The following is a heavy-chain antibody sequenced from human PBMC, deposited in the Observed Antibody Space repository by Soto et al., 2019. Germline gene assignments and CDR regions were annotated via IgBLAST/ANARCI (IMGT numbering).Heavy chain of an antibody. CDR3: ARAPRIVTAVSGIRDYDY. Sequence: LVKVYCKASGYTFPSYYMHWVRQATGQGLEWMGIISRNGVNTIYVQKFQGRVTMTTDTSTSTAHMELRSLTYDDTAVYYCARAPRIVTAVSGIRDYDYWGQATQVTVS. J-gene: IGHJ4*02. D-gene: IGHD3-16*02. CDR1: GYTFPSYY. CDR2: ISRNGVNT. V-gene: IGHV1-46*01.